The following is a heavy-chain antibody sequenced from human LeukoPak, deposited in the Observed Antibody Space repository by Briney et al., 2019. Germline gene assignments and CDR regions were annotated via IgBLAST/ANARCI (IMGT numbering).Heavy chain of an antibody. V-gene: IGHV3-30*02. CDR1: GFTFSSYG. CDR3: AKGYMARDFDY. D-gene: IGHD5-12*01. J-gene: IGHJ4*02. Sequence: GGYLRLSCAASGFTFSSYGMHWVRQAPGKGLEWVAFIRYDGSNKYYADSVKGRFTISRDNSKNTLYLQMNSLRAEDTAVYYCAKGYMARDFDYWGQGTLVTVSS. CDR2: IRYDGSNK.